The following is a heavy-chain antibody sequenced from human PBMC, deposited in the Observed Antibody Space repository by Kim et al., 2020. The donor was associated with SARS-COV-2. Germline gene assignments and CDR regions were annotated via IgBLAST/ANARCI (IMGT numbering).Heavy chain of an antibody. CDR1: GFTFSNAW. J-gene: IGHJ4*02. D-gene: IGHD4-17*01. V-gene: IGHV3-15*01. CDR2: IKSKTDGGTT. CDR3: TADYGDYFGQDY. Sequence: GGSLRLSCAASGFTFSNAWMSWVRQAPGKGLEWVGRIKSKTDGGTTDYAAPVKGRFTISRDDSKNTLYLQMNSLKTEDTAVYYCTADYGDYFGQDYWGQGTLVTVSS.